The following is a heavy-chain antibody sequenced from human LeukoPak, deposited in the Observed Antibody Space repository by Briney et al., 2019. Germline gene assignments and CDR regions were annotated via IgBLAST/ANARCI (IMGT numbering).Heavy chain of an antibody. V-gene: IGHV4-30-2*01. J-gene: IGHJ4*02. CDR1: GGALSSGSYH. Sequence: PSETLSLTCTVSGGALSSGSYHWSWIRQTPGKGLEWIGSISHSGSTNYNPSLKSRVTISVDTSKNQFSLKLSSVTAADTAVYYCARGLTGDCGESYFDYWGQGTLLTVSS. D-gene: IGHD7-27*01. CDR3: ARGLTGDCGESYFDY. CDR2: ISHSGST.